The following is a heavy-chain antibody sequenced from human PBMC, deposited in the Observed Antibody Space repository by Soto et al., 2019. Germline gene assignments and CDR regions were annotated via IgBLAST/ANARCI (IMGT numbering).Heavy chain of an antibody. D-gene: IGHD6-13*01. CDR1: GGSFNGYY. Sequence: PSETLSLTCAVCGGSFNGYYWSWIRQPPGKGLEWIGEINHSGSTNYNPSLKSRVTISVDTSKNQFSLKLSSVTAADTAVYYCARDQGVAAAGITWFDPWGQGSLVTVSS. CDR2: INHSGST. J-gene: IGHJ5*02. CDR3: ARDQGVAAAGITWFDP. V-gene: IGHV4-34*01.